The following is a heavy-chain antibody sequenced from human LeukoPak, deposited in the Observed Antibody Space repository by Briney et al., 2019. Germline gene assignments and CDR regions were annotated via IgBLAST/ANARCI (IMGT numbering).Heavy chain of an antibody. CDR1: GFTFRSFA. J-gene: IGHJ4*02. CDR2: ITGGGETT. Sequence: GGSLRLSCAASGFTFRSFAMTWVRQTPGEGLEWVSTITGGGETTFHSNAVKGRFTISRDNSKNTLYLQMNSLRAEDTAIYFCAKGIYYDSGSCNKWGQGTMVIVSS. D-gene: IGHD3-10*01. V-gene: IGHV3-23*01. CDR3: AKGIYYDSGSCNK.